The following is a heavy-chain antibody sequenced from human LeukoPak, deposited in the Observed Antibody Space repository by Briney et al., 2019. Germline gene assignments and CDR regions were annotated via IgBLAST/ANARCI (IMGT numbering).Heavy chain of an antibody. CDR2: ISGSGDST. V-gene: IGHV3-23*01. Sequence: GGTLRLSCAASGFTFSSYGMSWVRQAPGKGLEWVSTISGSGDSTYYADSVKGRFAISRDNSRNTLYLQMNSLRTEDTAVYYCARCHYGGNLPDYYYYYYMDVWGKGTTVTISS. CDR1: GFTFSSYG. J-gene: IGHJ6*03. CDR3: ARCHYGGNLPDYYYYYYMDV. D-gene: IGHD4-23*01.